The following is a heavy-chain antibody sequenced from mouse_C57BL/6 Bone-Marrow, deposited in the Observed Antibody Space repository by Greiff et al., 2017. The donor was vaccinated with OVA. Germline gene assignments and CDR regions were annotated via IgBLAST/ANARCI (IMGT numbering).Heavy chain of an antibody. CDR2: IYPGGGYT. D-gene: IGHD2-3*01. Sequence: VQLQQSGAELVRPGTSVKMSCKASGYTFTNYWIGWAKQRPGHGLEWIGDIYPGGGYTNYNEKFKGKATLTADKSSSTAYMQFSSLTSEDTAIYYCARSYDGYLFDYWGQGTTLTVSS. CDR1: GYTFTNYW. V-gene: IGHV1-63*01. CDR3: ARSYDGYLFDY. J-gene: IGHJ2*01.